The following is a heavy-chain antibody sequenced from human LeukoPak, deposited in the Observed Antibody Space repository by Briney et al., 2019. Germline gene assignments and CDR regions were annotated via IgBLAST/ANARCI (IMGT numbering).Heavy chain of an antibody. Sequence: PSETLSLTCTVSGGSISSGGYYWSWIRQPPGKGLEWIGYIYHSGSTYYNPSLKSRVTISVDTSKNQFSLKLSSVTAADTAVYYCAREIDTPSGGHYFDYWGQGTLVTVSS. D-gene: IGHD3-10*01. V-gene: IGHV4-30-2*01. CDR2: IYHSGST. CDR3: AREIDTPSGGHYFDY. J-gene: IGHJ4*02. CDR1: GGSISSGGYY.